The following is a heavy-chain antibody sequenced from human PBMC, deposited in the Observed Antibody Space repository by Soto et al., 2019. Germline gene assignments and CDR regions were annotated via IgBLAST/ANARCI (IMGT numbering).Heavy chain of an antibody. Sequence: SETLSLTCSVFVDSVSSGDYYWSWIRQPPAKGLDWIGHVYFSGSTNYIPSLKSRLTMSVDTAENKFSLKMNSLTAADTAVYYCARIPVDTYMIYWSDPWGQGTKVTVS. J-gene: IGHJ5*02. V-gene: IGHV4-61*08. CDR1: VDSVSSGDYY. CDR2: VYFSGST. D-gene: IGHD3-16*01. CDR3: ARIPVDTYMIYWSDP.